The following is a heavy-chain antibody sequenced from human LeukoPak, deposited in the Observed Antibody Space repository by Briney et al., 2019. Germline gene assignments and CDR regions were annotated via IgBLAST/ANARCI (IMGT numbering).Heavy chain of an antibody. V-gene: IGHV3-7*04. Sequence: PGGPLRLSCAASGFTFSRYWMNWVRQAPGKGLEWVANIKKDGSEENYVDSVKGRFTISRDNAENTLYLQMNSLRAEDTAVYYCAGGSGWLIDYWGQGTLVTVSS. J-gene: IGHJ4*02. CDR1: GFTFSRYW. D-gene: IGHD6-19*01. CDR3: AGGSGWLIDY. CDR2: IKKDGSEE.